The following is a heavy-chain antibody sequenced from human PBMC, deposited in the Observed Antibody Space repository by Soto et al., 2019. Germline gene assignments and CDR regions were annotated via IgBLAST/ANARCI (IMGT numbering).Heavy chain of an antibody. CDR3: ATGRYYYGSEY. J-gene: IGHJ4*02. CDR1: GGSISYYY. D-gene: IGHD3-10*01. CDR2: VYYSGTT. Sequence: SETLSLTCTVSGGSISYYYWSWIRQPPGKGLEWVGYVYYSGTTNYNPSLKSRITISLDTSKNQFSLNLSSVTAADTAVYYCATGRYYYGSEYWGQGTLVTVS. V-gene: IGHV4-59*01.